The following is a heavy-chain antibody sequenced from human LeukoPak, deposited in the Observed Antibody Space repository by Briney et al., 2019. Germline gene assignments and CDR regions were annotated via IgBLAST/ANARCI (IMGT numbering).Heavy chain of an antibody. Sequence: SETLSLTCTVSGGSISSGGYYWSWIRQHPGKGLEWIWYIYYSGSTYYNPSLKSQVTISVDTSKNQFSLKLSSVTAADTAVYYCARDGDCSSTSCHFDYWGQGTLVTVSS. CDR3: ARDGDCSSTSCHFDY. CDR1: GGSISSGGYY. CDR2: IYYSGST. D-gene: IGHD2-2*01. J-gene: IGHJ4*02. V-gene: IGHV4-31*01.